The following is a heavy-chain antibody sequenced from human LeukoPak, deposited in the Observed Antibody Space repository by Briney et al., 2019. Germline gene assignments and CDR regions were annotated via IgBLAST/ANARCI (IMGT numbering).Heavy chain of an antibody. V-gene: IGHV3-21*01. CDR3: ASSRYYDSSMDY. D-gene: IGHD3-22*01. CDR2: ISSSSSNI. Sequence: PGGSLRLSCAASGFTFSSYSMYWVRQAPGKGPEWVSSISSSSSNIYYADSVKGRFTISRDNAKNSLCLQMNSLRAEDTAVYYCASSRYYDSSMDYWGQGTLVTVSS. CDR1: GFTFSSYS. J-gene: IGHJ4*02.